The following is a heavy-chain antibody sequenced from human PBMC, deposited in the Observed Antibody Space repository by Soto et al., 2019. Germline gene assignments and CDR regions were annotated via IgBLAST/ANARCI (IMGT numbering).Heavy chain of an antibody. CDR3: ARTYSSGWYVHYFDY. J-gene: IGHJ4*02. V-gene: IGHV4-39*01. CDR2: IYYSGST. Sequence: PXXTLSLACTVSGGSISSSSYYWGCIRQPPGKGLEWIGSIYYSGSTYYNPSLKNRVTISVDTSKNQFSLKLSSVTAEDTAVYYCARTYSSGWYVHYFDYWGQGTLVTVSS. D-gene: IGHD6-19*01. CDR1: GGSISSSSYY.